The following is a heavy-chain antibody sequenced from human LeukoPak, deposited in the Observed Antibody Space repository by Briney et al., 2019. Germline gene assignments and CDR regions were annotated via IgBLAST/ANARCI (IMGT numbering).Heavy chain of an antibody. Sequence: GALVKVSCKASGYTFTSYGISWVRQAPGQGLEWMGWISAYNGNTNYAQKLQGRVTMTTDTSTSTAYMELRGLRSDDTAVYYYARDRKFWGVAHTKNIFDYWGQGTLVTVSS. CDR2: ISAYNGNT. D-gene: IGHD5-12*01. V-gene: IGHV1-18*01. CDR1: GYTFTSYG. CDR3: ARDRKFWGVAHTKNIFDY. J-gene: IGHJ4*02.